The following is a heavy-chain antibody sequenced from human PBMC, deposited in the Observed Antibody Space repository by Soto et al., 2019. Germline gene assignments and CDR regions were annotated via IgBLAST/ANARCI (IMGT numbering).Heavy chain of an antibody. CDR1: GYTFSDYF. V-gene: IGHV1-2*02. Sequence: ASVKVSCKGSGYTFSDYFIDWVRHAPGQGLEWMGMINPNSGATKFPHSSRAVVSMTRDTSITTVFVELSRLTSADTAVYYCARGGYSSSSIRFDPWGQGTLVTVSS. CDR3: ARGGYSSSSIRFDP. D-gene: IGHD6-6*01. J-gene: IGHJ5*02. CDR2: INPNSGAT.